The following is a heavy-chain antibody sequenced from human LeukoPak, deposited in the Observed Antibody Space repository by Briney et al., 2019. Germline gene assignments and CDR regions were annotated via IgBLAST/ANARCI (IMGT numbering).Heavy chain of an antibody. D-gene: IGHD3-22*01. CDR2: IYSGGST. Sequence: GSLRLSLAASGFTGRTRYMSWVRQGPGEGVEWVSVIYSGGSTYYADSVKGRFTISRDNSKSTMYLQMNSLRAEDTAVYYCARGGTSGYTYYFDYWGQGTLVTVSS. CDR3: ARGGTSGYTYYFDY. CDR1: GFTGRTRY. V-gene: IGHV3-66*01. J-gene: IGHJ4*02.